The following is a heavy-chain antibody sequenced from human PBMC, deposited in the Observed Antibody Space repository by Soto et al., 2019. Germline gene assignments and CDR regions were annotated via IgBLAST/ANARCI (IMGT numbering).Heavy chain of an antibody. CDR2: SIPLFGTT. CDR3: ARRGYCSSPTCYRGAFDI. J-gene: IGHJ3*02. CDR1: GGSFSSFA. D-gene: IGHD2-2*01. Sequence: QVQLVQSGAEVKNPGSSVKVSCKASGGSFSSFAINWVRQAPGQGLEWMGGSIPLFGTTNYAQKFQGRVTITPDKSTGTAYMELNSLRSEDTAVYYCARRGYCSSPTCYRGAFDIWGQGTMVTVSS. V-gene: IGHV1-69*06.